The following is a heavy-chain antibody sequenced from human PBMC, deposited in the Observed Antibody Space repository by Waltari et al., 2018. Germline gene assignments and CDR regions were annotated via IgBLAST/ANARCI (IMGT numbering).Heavy chain of an antibody. Sequence: EVQLVESGGGMLRPGGSLRLSCAASGFTFNDYGMSWVRQVPGKWLEWVSGINWSGSRTYYADSVMGRFTVSRDNATNSLHLHMDSLRVEDTAIYYCGRDSAPYSNYADAIDIWGQGTMVIVSS. D-gene: IGHD4-4*01. V-gene: IGHV3-20*04. CDR3: GRDSAPYSNYADAIDI. CDR1: GFTFNDYG. CDR2: INWSGSRT. J-gene: IGHJ3*02.